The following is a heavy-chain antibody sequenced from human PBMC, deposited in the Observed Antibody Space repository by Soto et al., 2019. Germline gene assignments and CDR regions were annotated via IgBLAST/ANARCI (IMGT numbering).Heavy chain of an antibody. CDR1: GYSFTSYW. J-gene: IGHJ6*02. V-gene: IGHV5-51*01. Sequence: PGESLKISCKGSGYSFTSYWIGWVRQMPGKGLEWMGIIYPGDSDTRYSPSFQGQVTISADKSISTAYLQWSSLKASDTAMYYCARHCVGLGLRYFDWLPYSLKVGDGMDVWGQGTTVTVSS. CDR2: IYPGDSDT. CDR3: ARHCVGLGLRYFDWLPYSLKVGDGMDV. D-gene: IGHD3-9*01.